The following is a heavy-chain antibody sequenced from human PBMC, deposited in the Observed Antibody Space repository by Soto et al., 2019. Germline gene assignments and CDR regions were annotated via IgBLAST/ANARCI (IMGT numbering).Heavy chain of an antibody. CDR2: IIPIFGTA. CDR1: GGTFSSYA. D-gene: IGHD2-2*01. CDR3: AREMALVPAAMPGMNAFDI. V-gene: IGHV1-69*12. Sequence: QVQLVQSGAEVKKPGSSVKVSCKASGGTFSSYAISWVRQAPGQGLEWMGGIIPIFGTANYAQKFQGRVTITADESTSTAYMELSSLRSEDTAVYYCAREMALVPAAMPGMNAFDIWGQGTMVTGSS. J-gene: IGHJ3*02.